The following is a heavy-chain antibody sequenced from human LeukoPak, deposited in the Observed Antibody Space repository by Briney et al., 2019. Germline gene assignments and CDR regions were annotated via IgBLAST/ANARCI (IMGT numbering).Heavy chain of an antibody. V-gene: IGHV3-23*01. CDR2: LSGSGGNT. Sequence: GGSLRLSCAASGFTFSDFPMTWVRQAPGKGLDWVSRLSGSGGNTYYADSVQGRFTISRDNSKNTLYLEMNSLRAEDTAIYYCAKEALLSYGDYTYVEYWGQGTLVTVSS. D-gene: IGHD4-17*01. CDR3: AKEALLSYGDYTYVEY. CDR1: GFTFSDFP. J-gene: IGHJ4*02.